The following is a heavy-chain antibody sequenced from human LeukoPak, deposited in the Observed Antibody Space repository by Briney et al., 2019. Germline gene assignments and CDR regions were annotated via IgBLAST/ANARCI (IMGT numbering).Heavy chain of an antibody. Sequence: SETLSLTCTVSGGSISSYYWSWIRQPAGKGLEWIGRIYTNEDTYYNPSLKSRVTMSVDTSKNQVSLTLTSVTAADTAVYYCAREEVVRGLPDYWGQGTLVTVSS. V-gene: IGHV4-4*07. D-gene: IGHD2-15*01. CDR1: GGSISSYY. J-gene: IGHJ4*02. CDR3: AREEVVRGLPDY. CDR2: IYTNEDT.